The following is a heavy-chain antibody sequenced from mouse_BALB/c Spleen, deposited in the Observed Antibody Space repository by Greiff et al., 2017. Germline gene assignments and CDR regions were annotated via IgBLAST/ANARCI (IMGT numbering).Heavy chain of an antibody. Sequence: QVHVKQSGAELVRPGTSVKVSCKASGYAFTNYLIEWVKQRPGQGLEWIGVINPGSGGTNYNEKFKGKATLTADKSSSTAYMQLSSLTSDDSAVYFCARGGGNYGYAMDYWGQGTSVTVSS. CDR1: GYAFTNYL. CDR3: ARGGGNYGYAMDY. D-gene: IGHD2-1*01. CDR2: INPGSGGT. V-gene: IGHV1-54*01. J-gene: IGHJ4*01.